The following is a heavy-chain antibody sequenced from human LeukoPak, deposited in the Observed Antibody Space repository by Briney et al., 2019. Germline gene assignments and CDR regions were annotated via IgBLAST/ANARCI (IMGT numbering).Heavy chain of an antibody. J-gene: IGHJ4*02. CDR2: IYYSGST. Sequence: SETLSLTCTVSGGSISSYYWSWIRQPPGKGLEWIGYIYYSGSTNYNPSLKSRVTISVDTSKNQFSLKLSSVTAADTAVYYCAREIVVVPAAHFYFDYWGQGTLVTVSS. V-gene: IGHV4-59*12. CDR1: GGSISSYY. CDR3: AREIVVVPAAHFYFDY. D-gene: IGHD2-2*01.